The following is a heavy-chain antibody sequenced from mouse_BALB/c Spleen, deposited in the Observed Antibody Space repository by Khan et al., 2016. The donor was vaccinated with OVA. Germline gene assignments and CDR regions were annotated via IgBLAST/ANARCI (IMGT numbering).Heavy chain of an antibody. V-gene: IGHV1-4*01. Sequence: QVQLQQSGAELARPGASVWMSCKASGYTFTSNTMHWIKQRPGQGLEWIGYINPRSGYTNYNQNFKDKATLTADKSSSPAYLQLSSLTTEASAVLYCERRTTGYTMASGGQGTVVTVSS. CDR1: GYTFTSNT. CDR2: INPRSGYT. D-gene: IGHD2-14*01. J-gene: IGHJ4*01. CDR3: ERRTTGYTMAS.